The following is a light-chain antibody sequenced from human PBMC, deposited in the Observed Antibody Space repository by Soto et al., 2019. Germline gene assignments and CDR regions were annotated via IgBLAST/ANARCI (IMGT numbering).Light chain of an antibody. CDR1: SSDVGAYNY. J-gene: IGLJ2*01. Sequence: QSVLTQPRSVSGSPGQSVTISCTGTSSDVGAYNYVSWYQQHPGKAPKLMIYDVTKRPSGVPDRFSGSKSGNTASLTISGLQAEDEADYYCCSYAVTYTSPFGGGTKVTVL. V-gene: IGLV2-11*01. CDR2: DVT. CDR3: CSYAVTYTSP.